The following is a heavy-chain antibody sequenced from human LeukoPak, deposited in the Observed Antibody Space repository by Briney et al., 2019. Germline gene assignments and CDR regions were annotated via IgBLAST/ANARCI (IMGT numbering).Heavy chain of an antibody. CDR2: ISDSGDST. CDR3: ATPRGIVVVVAAPSFDY. J-gene: IGHJ4*02. Sequence: GGSLRLSCAASGFTFSSNAMSWVRQAPGKGPEWVSSISDSGDSTYYADSVKGRFTISRDNSKNTLYLQMNSLRAEDTAVYYCATPRGIVVVVAAPSFDYWGQGTLVTVSS. D-gene: IGHD2-15*01. CDR1: GFTFSSNA. V-gene: IGHV3-23*01.